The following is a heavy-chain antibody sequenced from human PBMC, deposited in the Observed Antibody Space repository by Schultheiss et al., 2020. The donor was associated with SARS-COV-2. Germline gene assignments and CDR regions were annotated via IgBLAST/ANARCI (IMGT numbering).Heavy chain of an antibody. J-gene: IGHJ6*02. CDR3: ATNIVVVVAATRDYYYGMDV. CDR2: IYHSGST. Sequence: SETLSLTCAVSGGSISSSNWWSWVRQPPGKGLEWIGEIYHSGSTNYNPSLKSRVTISVDKSKNQFTLKLSSVTAADTAVYYCATNIVVVVAATRDYYYGMDVWGQGTTVTVSS. V-gene: IGHV4-4*02. D-gene: IGHD2-15*01. CDR1: GGSISSSNW.